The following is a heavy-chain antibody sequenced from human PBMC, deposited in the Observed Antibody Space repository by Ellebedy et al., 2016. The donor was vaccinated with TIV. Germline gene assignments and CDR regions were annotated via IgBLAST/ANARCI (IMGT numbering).Heavy chain of an antibody. CDR3: ARDRPNILTGYYLAY. V-gene: IGHV1-18*04. CDR2: ISGYNGNT. D-gene: IGHD3-9*01. J-gene: IGHJ4*02. CDR1: GYTFTSYG. Sequence: ASVKVSCKASGYTFTSYGISWVRQAPGQGLEWMGWISGYNGNTNYPEKFQGRVTMTTDISTGTAYMELRSLRSDDTAVYYCARDRPNILTGYYLAYWGQGTLVTVSS.